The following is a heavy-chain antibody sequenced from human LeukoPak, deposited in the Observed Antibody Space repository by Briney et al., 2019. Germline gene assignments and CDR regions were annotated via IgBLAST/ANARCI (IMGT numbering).Heavy chain of an antibody. CDR1: GCTFSRSY. CDR2: MRLAGRVT. Sequence: WGSLTLSCAASGCTFSRSYRSWVRQAPGKGLEWVGLMRLAGRVTYYMAYVKGRVTISRDNTKNLLYLQMNNLRAEDTAVYYCVIDRGARWGQGTLATVSS. CDR3: VIDRGAR. V-gene: IGHV3-7*01. J-gene: IGHJ1*01.